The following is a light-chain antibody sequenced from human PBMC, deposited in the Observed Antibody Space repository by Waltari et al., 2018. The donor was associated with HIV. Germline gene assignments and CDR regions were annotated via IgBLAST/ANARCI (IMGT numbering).Light chain of an antibody. Sequence: DIQMTQSPSSLSASVGHRVPITCRASQNINRYLQWYQQKPGMAPKLLIYAASTLRSGVPSRFSGAGSGTDFTLTISSLQLDDFATYYCQQSYTTPYTFGQGTELDIK. J-gene: IGKJ2*01. CDR2: AAS. CDR3: QQSYTTPYT. V-gene: IGKV1-39*01. CDR1: QNINRY.